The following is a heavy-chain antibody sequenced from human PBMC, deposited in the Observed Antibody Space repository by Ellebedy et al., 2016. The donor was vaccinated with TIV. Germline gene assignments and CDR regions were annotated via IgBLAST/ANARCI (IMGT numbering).Heavy chain of an antibody. CDR3: VTRGHSIGWFAD. Sequence: PGGSLRLSCAASGFIFSHYAISWVRQPPGRGLEWVSTISGYGESTFAADSVRGRFTIFRDSSKNTVYLQMNSLKVDDTAIYYCVTRGHSIGWFADWGQGTLVTVSS. CDR1: GFIFSHYA. D-gene: IGHD6-19*01. CDR2: ISGYGEST. V-gene: IGHV3-23*01. J-gene: IGHJ5*02.